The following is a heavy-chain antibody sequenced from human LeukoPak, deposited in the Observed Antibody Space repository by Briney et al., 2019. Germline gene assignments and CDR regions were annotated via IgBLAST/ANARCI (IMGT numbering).Heavy chain of an antibody. CDR1: GFTFSRYA. CDR3: VKTFGYCSSTSCYVFDY. J-gene: IGHJ4*02. D-gene: IGHD2-2*03. V-gene: IGHV3-64D*09. CDR2: ISSDGVST. Sequence: GGSLRLSCSASGFTFSRYAMHWVRQAPGKGLEYVSAISSDGVSTYYADSVKGRFTISRDNSKNTLYLQMSSLRTGDTAVYSCVKTFGYCSSTSCYVFDYWGQGTLVTVSS.